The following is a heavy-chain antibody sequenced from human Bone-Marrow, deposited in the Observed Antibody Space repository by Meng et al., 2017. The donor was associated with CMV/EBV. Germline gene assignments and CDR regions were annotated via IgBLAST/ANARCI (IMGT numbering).Heavy chain of an antibody. CDR2: IYYSGST. Sequence: SDTLSLTCTVSGGSISSSSYYWGWIRQPPGKGLEWIGSIYYSGSTYYNPSLKSRVTISVDTSKNQFSLKLSSVTAADTAVYYCAGGTKYDFWSGYYTSYYYYGMDVWGQGTTVTVSS. D-gene: IGHD3-3*01. CDR1: GGSISSSSYY. J-gene: IGHJ6*02. CDR3: AGGTKYDFWSGYYTSYYYYGMDV. V-gene: IGHV4-39*01.